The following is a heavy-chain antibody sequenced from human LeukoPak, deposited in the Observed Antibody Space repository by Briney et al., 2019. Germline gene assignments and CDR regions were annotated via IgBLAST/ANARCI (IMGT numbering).Heavy chain of an antibody. J-gene: IGHJ4*02. CDR2: ISYDGRNK. V-gene: IGHV3-30*04. CDR1: GFTFSSYA. Sequence: GGSLRLSCAASGFTFSSYAMHWVRQAPGKGLEWVAVISYDGRNKYYADSVKGRFTISRDNSKITLYLQMNSLRAEDTAVYYCARDELVVRGEFDYWGQGTLVTVSS. CDR3: ARDELVVRGEFDY. D-gene: IGHD2-15*01.